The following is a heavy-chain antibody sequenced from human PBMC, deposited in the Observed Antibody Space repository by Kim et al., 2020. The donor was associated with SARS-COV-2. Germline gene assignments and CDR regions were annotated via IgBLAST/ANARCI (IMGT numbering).Heavy chain of an antibody. J-gene: IGHJ4*02. V-gene: IGHV4-34*01. CDR2: GTT. CDR3: ARRSAGVDW. Sequence: GTTNSNPSLKSRVTLSVDTSKNQFSLKLTSVTAADTAVYYCARRSAGVDWWGQGTPVTVSS.